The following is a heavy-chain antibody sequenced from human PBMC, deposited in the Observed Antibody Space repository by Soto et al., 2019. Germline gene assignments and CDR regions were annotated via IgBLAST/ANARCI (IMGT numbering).Heavy chain of an antibody. CDR3: ARDVPQRPAPNCFDY. D-gene: IGHD6-6*01. V-gene: IGHV1-18*01. Sequence: QVQLVQSGAEVKKPGASVKVSCKASGYTFTSYGISWVRQAPGQGLEWMGWISAYNGNTNYAQKLQGRVTMTTDTSTSTGYMELRSLRSDDTAVYYCARDVPQRPAPNCFDYWGQGTLVTVSS. CDR1: GYTFTSYG. J-gene: IGHJ4*02. CDR2: ISAYNGNT.